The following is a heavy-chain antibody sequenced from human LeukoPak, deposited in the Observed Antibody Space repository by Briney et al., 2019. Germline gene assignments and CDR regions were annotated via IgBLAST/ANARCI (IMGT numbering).Heavy chain of an antibody. CDR1: GYSIRSDYQ. D-gene: IGHD4-11*01. Sequence: SETLSLTCSVSGYSIRSDYQWGWIRQTPGKGLEWMGSINYSGNTFDNMSLKIRVTLSLDMSTNQFFLNLKSVTAADTAIYSCVRSELNDYSRFWGQGILVIVSS. CDR3: VRSELNDYSRF. J-gene: IGHJ4*02. V-gene: IGHV4-38-2*02. CDR2: INYSGNT.